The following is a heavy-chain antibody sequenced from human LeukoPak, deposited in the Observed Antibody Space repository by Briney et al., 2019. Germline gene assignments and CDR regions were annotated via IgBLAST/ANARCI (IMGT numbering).Heavy chain of an antibody. CDR3: ARALIGYYFDY. Sequence: GGSLRLSCGASGFTFSNYGMLWVRQAPGKGLEWVAFIRYDGNNKLYADSMKGRFTISRDNSKNSLYLQMNSLRAEDTAVYYCARALIGYYFDYWGQGTLVTVSS. J-gene: IGHJ4*02. CDR1: GFTFSNYG. D-gene: IGHD2-8*01. V-gene: IGHV3-30*02. CDR2: IRYDGNNK.